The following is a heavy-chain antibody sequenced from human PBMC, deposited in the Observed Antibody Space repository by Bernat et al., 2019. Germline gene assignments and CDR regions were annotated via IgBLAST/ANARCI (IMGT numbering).Heavy chain of an antibody. D-gene: IGHD6-6*01. Sequence: QVQLVESGGGVVQPGRSLRLSCAASGFTFSSYAMHWVRQAPGKGLEWVAVISHDGSNKYYADSVKGRFTISRDNSKNTLYLQMNSLRAEDTAVYDCAREITIAARPADYWGQGTLVTVSS. J-gene: IGHJ4*02. CDR2: ISHDGSNK. CDR1: GFTFSSYA. V-gene: IGHV3-30*01. CDR3: AREITIAARPADY.